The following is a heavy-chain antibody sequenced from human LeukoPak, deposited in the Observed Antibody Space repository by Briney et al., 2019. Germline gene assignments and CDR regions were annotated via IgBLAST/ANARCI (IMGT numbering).Heavy chain of an antibody. V-gene: IGHV4-61*02. J-gene: IGHJ4*02. Sequence: SETLFLTCTVSGGSISSGSYYWSWIRQPAGKGLEWIGRIYTSGSTNYNPSLKSRVTISVDTSKNQFSLKLSSVTAADTAVYYCARVTRTLCSGGSCYSGYFDYWGQGTLVTVSS. CDR2: IYTSGST. CDR1: GGSISSGSYY. CDR3: ARVTRTLCSGGSCYSGYFDY. D-gene: IGHD2-15*01.